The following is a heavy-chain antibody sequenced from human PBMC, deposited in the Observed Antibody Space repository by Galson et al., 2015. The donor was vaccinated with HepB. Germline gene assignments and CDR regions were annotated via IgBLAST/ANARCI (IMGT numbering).Heavy chain of an antibody. CDR3: ATDSTQVAASYYYYCMDV. D-gene: IGHD2-15*01. CDR2: ISYDGSNK. CDR1: GFTFSSYA. Sequence: SLRLSCAASGFTFSSYAMHWVRQAPGKGLEWVAVISYDGSNKYYADSVKGRFTISRDNSKNTLYLQMNSLRAEDTAVYYCATDSTQVAASYYYYCMDVWGQGTTVTVSS. V-gene: IGHV3-30-3*01. J-gene: IGHJ6*02.